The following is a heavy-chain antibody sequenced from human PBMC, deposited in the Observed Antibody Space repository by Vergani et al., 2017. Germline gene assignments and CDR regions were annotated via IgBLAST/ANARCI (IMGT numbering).Heavy chain of an antibody. CDR3: ASGKYYSDSTSHFRGRYGDV. CDR1: GDSIISRSYY. J-gene: IGHJ2*01. D-gene: IGHD3-16*01. V-gene: IGHV4-39*01. CDR2: IYNSGNG. Sequence: QMQLQESGPGLVKASETLSLTCTVSGDSIISRSYYWGWLRQPPGKGLEWIGSIYNSGNGDSSSSLKSRVTISADTSKNQFSLRLTSVTAADTAVYYCASGKYYSDSTSHFRGRYGDVWGRGTLVTVPS.